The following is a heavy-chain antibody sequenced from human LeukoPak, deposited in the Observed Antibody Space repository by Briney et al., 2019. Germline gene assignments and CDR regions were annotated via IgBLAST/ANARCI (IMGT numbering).Heavy chain of an antibody. J-gene: IGHJ4*02. Sequence: GGSLRLSCAASGFTFSSYWMHWVRQAPGKGLVWVSRINTDGSSTSYADSVKGRFTISRDNAKNTLYLQMNSLRAEDTAVYYCARGEGIAAAAQDYWGQGTLVTVSS. D-gene: IGHD6-13*01. CDR1: GFTFSSYW. CDR2: INTDGSST. V-gene: IGHV3-74*01. CDR3: ARGEGIAAAAQDY.